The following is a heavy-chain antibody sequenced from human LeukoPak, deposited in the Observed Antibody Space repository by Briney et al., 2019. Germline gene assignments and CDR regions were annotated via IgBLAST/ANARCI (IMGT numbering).Heavy chain of an antibody. CDR3: AKDQGDYYYMDV. CDR2: ISGSGGST. Sequence: GGSLRLSCAASGFTFSSYGMSWVRQAPGKGLEWVSAISGSGGSTYYADSVKGRFTISRDNSKNSLYLQMNSLRAEDTALYYCAKDQGDYYYMDVWGKGTTVTVSS. V-gene: IGHV3-23*01. CDR1: GFTFSSYG. J-gene: IGHJ6*03.